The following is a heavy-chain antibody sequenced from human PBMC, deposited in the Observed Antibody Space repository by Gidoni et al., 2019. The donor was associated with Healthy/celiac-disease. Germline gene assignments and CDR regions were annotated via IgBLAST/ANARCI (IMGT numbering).Heavy chain of an antibody. CDR3: AGDRVGSGAFDI. CDR1: GFTFRSYG. CDR2: IWCDGNNP. Sequence: QVPLVESGGRVVQPGRSRRLSRAACGFTFRSYGMHWVRQAAGKGLEWVEVIWCDGNNPYSADSVNGRFTISRDNSKNTLYLQMNSLRAEDTAVYYCAGDRVGSGAFDIWGQGTMVTVSS. D-gene: IGHD3-10*01. J-gene: IGHJ3*02. V-gene: IGHV3-33*01.